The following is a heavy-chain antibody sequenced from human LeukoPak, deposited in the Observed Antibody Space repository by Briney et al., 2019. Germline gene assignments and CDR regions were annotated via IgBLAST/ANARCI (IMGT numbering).Heavy chain of an antibody. CDR2: INPNSGGT. CDR1: GYTFTGYY. CDR3: ARLPKTYYDFWSGHPHSDAFDI. V-gene: IGHV1-2*02. J-gene: IGHJ3*02. D-gene: IGHD3-3*01. Sequence: GASVKVSCKASGYTFTGYYMHWVRQAPGQGLEWMGWINPNSGGTNYAQKFQGRVTMTRDTSISTAYMELSRLRSDDTAVYYCARLPKTYYDFWSGHPHSDAFDIWGQGTMVTVSS.